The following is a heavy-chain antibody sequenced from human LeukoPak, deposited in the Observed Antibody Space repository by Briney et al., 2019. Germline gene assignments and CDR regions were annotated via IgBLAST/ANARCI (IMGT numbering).Heavy chain of an antibody. Sequence: GGSLRLSCVASGITFSNYAVSWVRQAPENGLDWVSVISGSAHKIRYADSVKGRFTISRDNSENIVYLQMNNLRAEDTAVYYCAGRVTGYSSGYVYWGQGTLVTVSS. CDR3: AGRVTGYSSGYVY. CDR2: ISGSAHKI. D-gene: IGHD5-18*01. J-gene: IGHJ4*02. CDR1: GITFSNYA. V-gene: IGHV3-23*01.